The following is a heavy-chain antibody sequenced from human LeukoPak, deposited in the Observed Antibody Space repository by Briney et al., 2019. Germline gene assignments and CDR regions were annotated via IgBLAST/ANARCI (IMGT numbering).Heavy chain of an antibody. V-gene: IGHV4-39*01. D-gene: IGHD2-15*01. Sequence: NPSESLSLTCTVSGGSISSSSYYWSWIRQTPGKGLEWIGSIYYSGSTYYNPSLKSRVTISVDTSKNQFSLKLSSVTAADTAVYYCATRYCSGGSCQNSHFDYWGQGTLVTVSS. CDR2: IYYSGST. CDR3: ATRYCSGGSCQNSHFDY. J-gene: IGHJ4*02. CDR1: GGSISSSSYY.